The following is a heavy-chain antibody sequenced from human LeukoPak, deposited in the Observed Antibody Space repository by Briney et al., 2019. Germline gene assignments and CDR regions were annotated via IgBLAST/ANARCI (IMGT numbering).Heavy chain of an antibody. CDR3: ARAIAAAGNWFDP. V-gene: IGHV5-51*01. J-gene: IGHJ5*02. D-gene: IGHD6-13*01. CDR2: IYPGDSDT. Sequence: GESLKISCKGSGYSFTSYWNGWVRQMPGKGLEWMGIIYPGDSDTRYSPSFQGQVTISADKSISTAYLQWSSLKASDTAMYYCARAIAAAGNWFDPWGQGTLVTVSS. CDR1: GYSFTSYW.